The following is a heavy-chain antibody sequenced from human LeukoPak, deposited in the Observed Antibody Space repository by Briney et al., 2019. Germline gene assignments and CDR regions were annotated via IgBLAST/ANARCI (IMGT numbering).Heavy chain of an antibody. Sequence: SETLSLTCAVSGGSISSSNWWSWVRQPPGKGLEWIGEIYHSGSTNYNPSLKSRVTISVDKSKNQFSLKLSPVTAADTAVYYCARDRRSLDFWSGYYADYYYYYGMDVWGQGTTVTVSS. CDR3: ARDRRSLDFWSGYYADYYYYYGMDV. CDR2: IYHSGST. V-gene: IGHV4-4*02. CDR1: GGSISSSNW. J-gene: IGHJ6*02. D-gene: IGHD3-3*01.